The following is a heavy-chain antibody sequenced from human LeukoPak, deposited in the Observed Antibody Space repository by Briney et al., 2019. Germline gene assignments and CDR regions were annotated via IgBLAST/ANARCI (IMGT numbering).Heavy chain of an antibody. CDR1: GGSISSSSYY. CDR3: ARHKGYYNPTHIDY. D-gene: IGHD1-26*01. J-gene: IGHJ4*02. CDR2: IYYSGST. Sequence: SETLSLTCTVSGGSISSSSYYWGWVRQPPGKGLEWIGSIYYSGSTNYNPSLKSRVTISVDTSKNQFSLKLSSVTAADTAVYYCARHKGYYNPTHIDYWGQGTLVTVSS. V-gene: IGHV4-39*07.